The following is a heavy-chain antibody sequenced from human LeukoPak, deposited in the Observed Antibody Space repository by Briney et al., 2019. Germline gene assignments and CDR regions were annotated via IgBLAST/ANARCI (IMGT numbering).Heavy chain of an antibody. D-gene: IGHD6-13*01. Sequence: ASVKVSCKASGYTFTSYGISWVRQAPGQGLEWMGWISAYNGNTNYVQKLQGRVTMTTDTSTSTAYMELRSLRSDDTAVYYCARATRAGYSNHFDYWGQGTLVTVSS. CDR2: ISAYNGNT. CDR3: ARATRAGYSNHFDY. V-gene: IGHV1-18*01. J-gene: IGHJ4*02. CDR1: GYTFTSYG.